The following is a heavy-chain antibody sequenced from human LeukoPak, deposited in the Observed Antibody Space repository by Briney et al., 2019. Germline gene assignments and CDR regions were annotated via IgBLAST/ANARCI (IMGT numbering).Heavy chain of an antibody. CDR1: GGSISSSNW. CDR3: ARPLRTYYDILTGYPKGAFDI. J-gene: IGHJ3*02. Sequence: SGTLSLTCAVSGGSISSSNWWSWVRQPPGKGLEWIGEINHSGSTNYNPSLKSRVTISVDTSKNQFSLKLSSVTAADTAVYYCARPLRTYYDILTGYPKGAFDIWGQGTMVTVSS. V-gene: IGHV4-4*02. CDR2: INHSGST. D-gene: IGHD3-9*01.